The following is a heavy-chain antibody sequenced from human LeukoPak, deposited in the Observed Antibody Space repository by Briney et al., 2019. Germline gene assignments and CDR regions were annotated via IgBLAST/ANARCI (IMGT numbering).Heavy chain of an antibody. CDR1: GYSISSGYY. J-gene: IGHJ4*02. CDR3: ARVGYSYGYFDY. D-gene: IGHD5-18*01. Sequence: SETLSLTCAVSGYSISSGYYWGWIRQPPGKGLEWIGSIYHSGSTYYNPSLKSRVTISVDTSKNQFSLKLSSVTAADTAVYYCARVGYSYGYFDYWGQGTLVTVPS. V-gene: IGHV4-38-2*01. CDR2: IYHSGST.